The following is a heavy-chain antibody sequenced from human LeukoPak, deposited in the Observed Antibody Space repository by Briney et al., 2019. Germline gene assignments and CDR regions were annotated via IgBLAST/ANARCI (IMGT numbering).Heavy chain of an antibody. V-gene: IGHV3-30*04. J-gene: IGHJ4*02. CDR1: GFTFSSYA. CDR2: MSYDGSNK. D-gene: IGHD6-13*01. Sequence: GGSLRLSCAASGFTFSSYAMHWVRQAPGKGLEWVAVMSYDGSNKYYADSVKGRFTISRDNSKNTLYLQMNSLRAEDTAVYYCARGSQQLVDSADYWGQGTLVTVSS. CDR3: ARGSQQLVDSADY.